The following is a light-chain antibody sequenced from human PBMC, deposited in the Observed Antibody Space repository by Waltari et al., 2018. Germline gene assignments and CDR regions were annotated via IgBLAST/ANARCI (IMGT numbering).Light chain of an antibody. CDR1: GSNIGASY. CDR2: RSY. V-gene: IGLV1-47*01. CDR3: ATWDDSLNAWV. Sequence: QSVLTPSPSASRPTGQRVTVSCSGSGSNIGASYLYWYQQFPGTAPRLLIYRSYQRPSGVPDRFSGSKSGTSASLAISGLRSEDEADYYCATWDDSLNAWVFGGGTRLTAL. J-gene: IGLJ3*02.